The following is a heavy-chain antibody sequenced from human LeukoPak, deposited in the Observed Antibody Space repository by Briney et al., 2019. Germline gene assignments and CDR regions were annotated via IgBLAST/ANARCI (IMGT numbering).Heavy chain of an antibody. CDR1: GSTFSSYA. D-gene: IGHD3-10*01. V-gene: IGHV3-23*01. CDR2: ISGIGGRT. J-gene: IGHJ4*02. Sequence: TGGSLRLSCAASGSTFSSYAMNWVRQAPGKGLEWVSSISGIGGRTDYADSVKGRFSISRDKSKNMAYLQMNSLRVEDTAVYYCAKGSRGVGPWYYLDYWGQGTLVTVSS. CDR3: AKGSRGVGPWYYLDY.